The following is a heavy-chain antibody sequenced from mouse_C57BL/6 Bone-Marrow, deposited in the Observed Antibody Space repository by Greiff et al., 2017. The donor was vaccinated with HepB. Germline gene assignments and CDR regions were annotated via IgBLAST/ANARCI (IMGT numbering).Heavy chain of an antibody. CDR1: GFTFSDYG. CDR2: ISSGSSTI. Sequence: EVQGVESGGGLVKPGGSLKLSCAASGFTFSDYGMHWVRQAPEKGLEWVAYISSGSSTIYYADTVKGRFTISRDNAKNTLFLQMTSLRSDDTAMYYCAKTYYSNSYYAMDYWGQGTSVTVSS. J-gene: IGHJ4*01. CDR3: AKTYYSNSYYAMDY. V-gene: IGHV5-17*01. D-gene: IGHD2-5*01.